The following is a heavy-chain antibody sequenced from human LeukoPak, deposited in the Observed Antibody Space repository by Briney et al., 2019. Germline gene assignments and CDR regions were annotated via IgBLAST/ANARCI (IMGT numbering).Heavy chain of an antibody. CDR1: GGSISSYY. J-gene: IGHJ4*02. CDR3: ARGGYCSSTSCSSFDY. CDR2: IYYSGST. Sequence: SETLSLTCTVSGGSISSYYWSWIRQPPGKGLEWIGYIYYSGSTNYNPSLKSRVTISVDTSKKQFSLQLSSVTAADTAVYYCARGGYCSSTSCSSFDYWGQGTLVTVSS. V-gene: IGHV4-59*12. D-gene: IGHD2-2*01.